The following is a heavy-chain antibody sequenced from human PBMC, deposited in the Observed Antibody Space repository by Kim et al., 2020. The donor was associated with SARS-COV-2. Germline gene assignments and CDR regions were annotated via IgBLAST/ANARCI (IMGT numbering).Heavy chain of an antibody. CDR1: GFTFSSYA. Sequence: GGSLRLSCAASGFTFSSYAMHWVRQAPGKGLEYVSAISSNGGSTYYANSVKGRFTISRDNSKNTLYLQMGSLRAEDMAVYYCARTTVPSDAFDIWGQGTMVTVSS. D-gene: IGHD4-17*01. CDR3: ARTTVPSDAFDI. CDR2: ISSNGGST. V-gene: IGHV3-64*01. J-gene: IGHJ3*02.